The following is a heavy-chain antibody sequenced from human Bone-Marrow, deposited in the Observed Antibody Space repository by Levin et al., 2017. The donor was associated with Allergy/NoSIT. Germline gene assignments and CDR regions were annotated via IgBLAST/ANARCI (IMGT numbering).Heavy chain of an antibody. CDR1: GYTFTNYG. J-gene: IGHJ4*02. V-gene: IGHV1-18*01. CDR3: ARDPLNPDY. CDR2: ISAYNGHT. Sequence: GESLKISCKASGYTFTNYGISWVRQAPGQGLEWMGWISAYNGHTKYAQKFQGRLTMTTDASTSTAYMELESLRSDDTAVYYCARDPLNPDYWGQGSLVTVSS.